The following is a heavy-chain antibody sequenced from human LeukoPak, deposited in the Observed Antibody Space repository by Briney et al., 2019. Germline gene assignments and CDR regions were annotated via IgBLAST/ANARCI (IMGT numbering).Heavy chain of an antibody. D-gene: IGHD2-2*01. V-gene: IGHV3-23*01. CDR1: GFTFSSYA. CDR3: AREGCSSTSCYSRAAFDI. CDR2: ISNSGGST. J-gene: IGHJ3*02. Sequence: GGSLRLSCAASGFTFSSYAMSWVRQAPGKGLEWVSAISNSGGSTYYADSVKGRFTISRDNAKNSLYLQMNSLRAEDTAVYYCAREGCSSTSCYSRAAFDIWGQGTMVTVSS.